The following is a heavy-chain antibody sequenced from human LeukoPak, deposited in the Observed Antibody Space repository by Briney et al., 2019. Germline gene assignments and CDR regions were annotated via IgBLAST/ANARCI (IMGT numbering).Heavy chain of an antibody. D-gene: IGHD1-26*01. V-gene: IGHV6-1*01. CDR2: TYYRSKWYN. CDR3: AREGRWELLHY. Sequence: SQTLSLTCAISGDSVSRNTAGWNWIRQSPSRGLEWLGRTYYRSKWYNDFAPSVRNRMTINPDTSKNQFSLKLSSVTAADTAVYYCAREGRWELLHYWGQGTLVTVSS. J-gene: IGHJ4*02. CDR1: GDSVSRNTAG.